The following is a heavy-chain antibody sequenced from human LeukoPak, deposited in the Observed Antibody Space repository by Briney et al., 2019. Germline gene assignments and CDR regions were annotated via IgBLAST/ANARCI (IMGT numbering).Heavy chain of an antibody. CDR3: ARDQEAFDY. CDR1: GYSSTSNY. J-gene: IGHJ4*02. Sequence: ASVKVSCTASGYSSTSNYIHWVRQAPGQGLEWMGMIYPRDGSTGYAQKFQGRVTVTRDTSTSTVHMELSGLRSEDTAVYYCARDQEAFDYWGQGTLVTVSS. V-gene: IGHV1-46*01. CDR2: IYPRDGST.